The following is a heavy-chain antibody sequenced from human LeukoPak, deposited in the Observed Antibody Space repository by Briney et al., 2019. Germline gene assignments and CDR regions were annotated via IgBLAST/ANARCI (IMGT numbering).Heavy chain of an antibody. CDR1: GGSISSSSYY. J-gene: IGHJ4*02. Sequence: SETLSLTCTVSGGSISSSSYYWGWIHQPPGKGLEWIGSIYYSGSTYYNPSLKSRVTISVDTSKNQFSLKLSSVTAADTAVYYCARHTGSYLTFDYWGQGTLVTVSS. CDR3: ARHTGSYLTFDY. CDR2: IYYSGST. V-gene: IGHV4-39*01. D-gene: IGHD1-26*01.